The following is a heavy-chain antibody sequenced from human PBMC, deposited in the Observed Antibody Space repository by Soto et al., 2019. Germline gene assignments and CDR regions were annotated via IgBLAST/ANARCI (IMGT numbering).Heavy chain of an antibody. J-gene: IGHJ6*02. CDR3: AREWYGSGSYYNGPNPNYYYGMDV. Sequence: SQTLSLTCAISGDSVSSNSAAWNWIRQSPSRGLEWLGRTYYRSKWYNDYAVSVKSRITINPDTSKNQFSLQLNSVTPEDTAVYYCAREWYGSGSYYNGPNPNYYYGMDVWGQGTTVTVS. D-gene: IGHD3-10*01. CDR2: TYYRSKWYN. CDR1: GDSVSSNSAA. V-gene: IGHV6-1*01.